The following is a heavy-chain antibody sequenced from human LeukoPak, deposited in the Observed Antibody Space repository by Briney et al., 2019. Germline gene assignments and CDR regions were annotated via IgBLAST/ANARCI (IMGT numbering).Heavy chain of an antibody. J-gene: IGHJ4*02. CDR1: GGSISSSNYF. D-gene: IGHD4-23*01. CDR3: ANAYYFGGNSNYFDY. Sequence: PSETLSLTCTVSGGSISSSNYFWGWVRQPPGKGLEWIGTISYSGTTHDNPSLKSRVIISVDTSKKQFSLRLSSVTAADTAAYYCANAYYFGGNSNYFDYWGQGTLVTVSS. V-gene: IGHV4-39*07. CDR2: ISYSGTT.